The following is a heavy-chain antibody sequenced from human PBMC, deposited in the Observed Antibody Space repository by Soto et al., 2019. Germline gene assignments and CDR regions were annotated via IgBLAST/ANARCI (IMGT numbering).Heavy chain of an antibody. V-gene: IGHV1-18*01. Sequence: ASVKVSCKASGYTFTSYGISWVRQAPGQGLEWMGWISAYNGNTNYAQKLQGRVTMTTDTSTSTAYMELRSLRSDDTAVYYCARDRREGLGSSGWYSYFDYWGQGTLVTVSS. CDR3: ARDRREGLGSSGWYSYFDY. CDR2: ISAYNGNT. CDR1: GYTFTSYG. D-gene: IGHD6-19*01. J-gene: IGHJ4*02.